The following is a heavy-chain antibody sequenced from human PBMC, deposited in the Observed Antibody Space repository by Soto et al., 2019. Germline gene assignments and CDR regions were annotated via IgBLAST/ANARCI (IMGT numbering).Heavy chain of an antibody. CDR2: IYSGGST. CDR3: ARNYDSTAGGAFDI. Sequence: EVQLVESGGGLIQPGGSLRLSCAASGFTVSSNYMSWVRQAPGKGLEWVSVIYSGGSTYYADSVKGRFTISRDNSKNTRFLQMNSFRAEDRAVYYWARNYDSTAGGAFDIWGQGTMVTVSS. V-gene: IGHV3-53*01. J-gene: IGHJ3*02. D-gene: IGHD3-22*01. CDR1: GFTVSSNY.